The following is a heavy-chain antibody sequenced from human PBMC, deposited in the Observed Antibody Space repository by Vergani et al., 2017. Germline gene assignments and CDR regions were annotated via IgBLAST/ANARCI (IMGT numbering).Heavy chain of an antibody. V-gene: IGHV4-39*07. D-gene: IGHD3-3*01. CDR2: IYYSGST. CDR3: ARIGAEWLRDYYYGMDV. J-gene: IGHJ6*02. Sequence: QLQLQESGPGLVKPSETLSLTCTVSGGSISSSSYYWGWIRQPPGKGLEWIGSIYYSGSTYYNPSLKSRVTISVDTSKNQFSLKLSSVTAADTAVYYCARIGAEWLRDYYYGMDVWGQGTTVTVSS. CDR1: GGSISSSSYY.